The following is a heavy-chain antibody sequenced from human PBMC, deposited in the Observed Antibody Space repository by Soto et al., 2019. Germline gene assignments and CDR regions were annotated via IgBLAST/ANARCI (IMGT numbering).Heavy chain of an antibody. D-gene: IGHD2-21*02. CDR3: ARGGGFCGGDCYKGGIDY. Sequence: QVQLVESGGGVVQPGRSLRLSCAASGFTFSPYTMHWVRQAPGKGLEWVAVISFDGNNKYYADSVKGRFAISRDNSENTLNLQMISLRAEDTAVYYCARGGGFCGGDCYKGGIDYWGQGTLVTVSS. CDR2: ISFDGNNK. J-gene: IGHJ4*02. V-gene: IGHV3-30*09. CDR1: GFTFSPYT.